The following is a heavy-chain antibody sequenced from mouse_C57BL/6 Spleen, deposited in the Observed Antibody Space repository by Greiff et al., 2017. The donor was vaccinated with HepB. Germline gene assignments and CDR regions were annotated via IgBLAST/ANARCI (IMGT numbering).Heavy chain of an antibody. J-gene: IGHJ2*01. CDR2: ISSGASYT. D-gene: IGHD2-3*01. Sequence: EVQLQESGGDLVKPGGSLKLSCAASGFTFSSYGMSWVRQTPDKGLEWVETISSGASYTYYPDSVKGRFTISRDNAKNTLYMQMSSLKSEDTAMYYCARPYYDGYYDYWGQGTTLTVSS. CDR3: ARPYYDGYYDY. V-gene: IGHV5-6*01. CDR1: GFTFSSYG.